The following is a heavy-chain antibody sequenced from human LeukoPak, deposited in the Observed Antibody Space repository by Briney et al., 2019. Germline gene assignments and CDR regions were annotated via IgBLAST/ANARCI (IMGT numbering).Heavy chain of an antibody. CDR3: ARSPTKWELLFFDY. CDR1: GFTVSSNY. J-gene: IGHJ4*02. D-gene: IGHD1-26*01. CDR2: IYSGGST. Sequence: QPGGSLRLSCAASGFTVSSNYMSWVRQAPGKGLEWVSVIYSGGSTYYADSVKGRFTISRDNSKNTLYLQMNSLRAEDTAVCYCARSPTKWELLFFDYWGQGTLVTVSS. V-gene: IGHV3-66*02.